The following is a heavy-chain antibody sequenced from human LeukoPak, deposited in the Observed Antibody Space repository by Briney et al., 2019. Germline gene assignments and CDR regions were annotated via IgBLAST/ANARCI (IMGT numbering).Heavy chain of an antibody. CDR1: GFTFSSYA. CDR3: AGDDYIVGVKLGGFDY. CDR2: ISYDGSKT. Sequence: GGSLRLSCAASGFTFSSYAMHWVRQAPGKGLEWVAIISYDGSKTYNADFVKGRFTISRDDSKNTVYLQMNSLRAEDTAVYYCAGDDYIVGVKLGGFDYWGQGTLVTVSS. D-gene: IGHD1-26*01. V-gene: IGHV3-30*04. J-gene: IGHJ4*02.